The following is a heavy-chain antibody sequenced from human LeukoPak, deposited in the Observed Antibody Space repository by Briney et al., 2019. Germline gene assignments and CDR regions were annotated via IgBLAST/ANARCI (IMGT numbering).Heavy chain of an antibody. D-gene: IGHD3-9*01. V-gene: IGHV4-61*02. J-gene: IGHJ6*03. CDR3: ARGNYDILTNYYYYYMDV. CDR1: GGSISSDSYY. Sequence: SETPSLTCTVSGGSISSDSYYWSWIRQPAGKGLEWIGRIYTTGSTSYNPSLKSRVTISVDTSKNQFSLNLSSVTAADTAVYYCARGNYDILTNYYYYYMDVWGKGTTVTISS. CDR2: IYTTGST.